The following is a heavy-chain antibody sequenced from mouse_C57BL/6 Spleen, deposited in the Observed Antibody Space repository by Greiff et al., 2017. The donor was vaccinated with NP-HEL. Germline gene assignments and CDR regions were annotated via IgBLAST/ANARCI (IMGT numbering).Heavy chain of an antibody. Sequence: QVQLQQSGPELVKPGASVKISCKASGYAFSSSWMNWVKQRPGKGLEWIGRIYPGDGDTNYNGKFKGKATLTADKSSSTAYMQLSSLTSEDSAVYFCARDSYYYGSSFYAMDYWGQGTSVTVSS. J-gene: IGHJ4*01. D-gene: IGHD1-1*01. CDR1: GYAFSSSW. CDR2: IYPGDGDT. CDR3: ARDSYYYGSSFYAMDY. V-gene: IGHV1-82*01.